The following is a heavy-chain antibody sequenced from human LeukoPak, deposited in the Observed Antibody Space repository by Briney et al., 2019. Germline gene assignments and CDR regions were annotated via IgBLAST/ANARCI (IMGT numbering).Heavy chain of an antibody. D-gene: IGHD6-13*01. Sequence: SVKVSCKASGGTFSSYAISWVRQAPGQGLEWMGRIIPILGIANYAQKFQGRVTITADKSTSTAYMELSSLRSEDTAVYYCAREVEEQQLVLEGWFDPWGQGTLVTVSS. CDR1: GGTFSSYA. J-gene: IGHJ5*02. CDR3: AREVEEQQLVLEGWFDP. V-gene: IGHV1-69*04. CDR2: IIPILGIA.